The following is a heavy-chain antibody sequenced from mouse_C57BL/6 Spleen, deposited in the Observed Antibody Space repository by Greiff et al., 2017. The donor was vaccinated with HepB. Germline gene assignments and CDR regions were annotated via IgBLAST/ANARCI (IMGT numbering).Heavy chain of an antibody. V-gene: IGHV1-85*01. CDR1: GYTFTSYD. CDR3: ARLTTVVARYFDV. Sequence: QVQLQQSGPELVKPGASVKLSCKASGYTFTSYDTNWVKQRPGQGLEWIGWIYPRDGSTKYNEKFKGKATLTVDTSSSTAYMELHSLTSEDSAVYFCARLTTVVARYFDVWGTGTTVTVSS. D-gene: IGHD1-1*01. J-gene: IGHJ1*03. CDR2: IYPRDGST.